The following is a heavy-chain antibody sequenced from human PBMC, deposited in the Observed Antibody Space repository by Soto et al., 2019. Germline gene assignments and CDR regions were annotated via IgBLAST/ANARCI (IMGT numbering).Heavy chain of an antibody. J-gene: IGHJ4*02. D-gene: IGHD4-17*01. V-gene: IGHV4-31*03. Sequence: TLSLTCTVSGGSISSGGYYWSWIRQHPGKGLEWIGYIYYSGSTYYNPSLKSRVTISVDTSKNQFSLKLSSVTAADTAVYYCARGDYGDYVRRLGFDYWGQGTLVTVSS. CDR1: GGSISSGGYY. CDR3: ARGDYGDYVRRLGFDY. CDR2: IYYSGST.